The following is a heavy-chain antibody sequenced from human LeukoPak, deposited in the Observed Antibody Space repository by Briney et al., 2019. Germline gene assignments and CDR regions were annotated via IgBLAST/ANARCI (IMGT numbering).Heavy chain of an antibody. J-gene: IGHJ4*02. CDR3: ARGRSYGSRYFDY. CDR1: GGSFSGYY. V-gene: IGHV4-34*01. Sequence: PSETLSLTCAVYGGSFSGYYWSWIRQPRGKGLEWIGEINHSGSTNYNPSLKSRVTISVDTSKNQFSLKLSSVTAADTAVYYCARGRSYGSRYFDYWGQGTLVTVSS. CDR2: INHSGST. D-gene: IGHD5-18*01.